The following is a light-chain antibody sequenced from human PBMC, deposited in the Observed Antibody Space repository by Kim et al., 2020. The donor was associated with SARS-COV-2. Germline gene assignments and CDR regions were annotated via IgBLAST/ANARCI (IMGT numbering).Light chain of an antibody. CDR3: QAWDISTYVV. Sequence: SYELTQPPSVSVSPGQTASITCSGDKLGDKYACWYQQKPGQSPVLVIYQDSKRPSGIPERFSGSNSGNTATLTISGTQAMDEADYYCQAWDISTYVVFGGGTQLTVL. V-gene: IGLV3-1*01. J-gene: IGLJ2*01. CDR1: KLGDKY. CDR2: QDS.